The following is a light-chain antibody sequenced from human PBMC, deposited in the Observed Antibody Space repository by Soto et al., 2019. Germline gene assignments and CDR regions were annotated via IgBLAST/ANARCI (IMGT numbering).Light chain of an antibody. J-gene: IGKJ3*01. CDR2: AAS. CDR3: QQTDSVPHT. CDR1: QSISTY. Sequence: DIQMTQSPSSLSASVGDRVTMTCRASQSISTYLNWYQQKPGKAPKLLIFAASTLKSEVPSRFSGSGSRTEFTLTISSLQLEDFATYYCQQTDSVPHTFGPGTKVDV. V-gene: IGKV1-39*01.